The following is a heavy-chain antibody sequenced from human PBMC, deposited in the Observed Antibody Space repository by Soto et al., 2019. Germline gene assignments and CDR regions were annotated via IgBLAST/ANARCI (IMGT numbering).Heavy chain of an antibody. CDR2: ISSSSSYI. J-gene: IGHJ4*02. D-gene: IGHD4-17*01. V-gene: IGHV3-21*01. CDR3: ARDTVTTKYYFDV. CDR1: GFTFSSYS. Sequence: GGSLRLSCADSGFTFSSYSMNWVRQAPGKGLEWVSSISSSSSYINYADSVKGRFTISRDNATNSLYLQMNSLRAEDTAVYYCARDTVTTKYYFDVWGQGTLVTVSS.